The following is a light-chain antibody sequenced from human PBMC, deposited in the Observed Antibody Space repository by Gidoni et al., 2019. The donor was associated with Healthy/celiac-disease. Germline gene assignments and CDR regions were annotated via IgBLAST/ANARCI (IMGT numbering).Light chain of an antibody. Sequence: DIVMTQSPDSLAVSLGERATINCKSSQSVLSSSNNKNYLAWYQQKPGQPPKLLIYWASTRESGVPDRFSGSGSGTDFTLTISSLQAEDVAVYYCQQYYSTPGVTFGGGTKVEIK. CDR1: QSVLSSSNNKNY. V-gene: IGKV4-1*01. J-gene: IGKJ4*01. CDR3: QQYYSTPGVT. CDR2: WAS.